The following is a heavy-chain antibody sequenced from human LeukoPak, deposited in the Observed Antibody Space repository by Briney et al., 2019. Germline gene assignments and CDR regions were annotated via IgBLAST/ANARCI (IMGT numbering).Heavy chain of an antibody. CDR2: IWYDGSNK. Sequence: GRSLRLSCAASGFTFSSYGVNWVRQAPGKGVEWVAVIWYDGSNKYYADSVKGRFTISSDNSKNTLYLQMNSLRAEDTAGYYCARDHDYGGNSPFDYWGQGTLVTVSS. CDR1: GFTFSSYG. V-gene: IGHV3-33*01. J-gene: IGHJ4*02. CDR3: ARDHDYGGNSPFDY. D-gene: IGHD4-23*01.